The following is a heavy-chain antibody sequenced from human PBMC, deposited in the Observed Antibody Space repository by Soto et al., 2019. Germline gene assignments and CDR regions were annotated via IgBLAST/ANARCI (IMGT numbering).Heavy chain of an antibody. D-gene: IGHD4-17*01. CDR3: AKAIDYGDYVPFDY. V-gene: IGHV3-30*18. Sequence: PGGSLRLSCAASGFTFSSYGMHWVRQAPGKGLEWVAVISYDGSNKYYADSVKGRFTISRDNSKNTLYLQMNSLRAEDTAVYYCAKAIDYGDYVPFDYWGQGTLVTVSS. CDR1: GFTFSSYG. CDR2: ISYDGSNK. J-gene: IGHJ4*02.